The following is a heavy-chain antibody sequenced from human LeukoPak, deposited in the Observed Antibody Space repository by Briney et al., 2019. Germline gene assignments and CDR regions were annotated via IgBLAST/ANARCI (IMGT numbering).Heavy chain of an antibody. CDR2: MNPNSGKT. CDR3: ARGSWITGSTSYYYYMDV. Sequence: ASVKVSCKASGYTFTSYDINWVRQATGQGLEWMGWMNPNSGKTGYAQKFQGRVTMTRNSSISTVYMKLNTLRSEDTAVYYCARGSWITGSTSYYYYMDVWGKGTTVTVSS. CDR1: GYTFTSYD. V-gene: IGHV1-8*01. D-gene: IGHD1-7*01. J-gene: IGHJ6*03.